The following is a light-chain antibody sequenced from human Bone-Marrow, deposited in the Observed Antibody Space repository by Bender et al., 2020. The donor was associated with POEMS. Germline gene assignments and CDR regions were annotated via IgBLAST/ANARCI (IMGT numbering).Light chain of an antibody. CDR3: SSYAGSDNFV. CDR2: KVT. Sequence: QSALTQPPSASGSPGQSVTISCTGSSDDVGGYDYVSWYQQHPGKAPKLVIYKVTERPSGVPGRFSGSKSGNTASLDGSGLQADDEAEYYCSSYAGSDNFVFGTGTKVTV. CDR1: SDDVGGYDY. V-gene: IGLV2-8*01. J-gene: IGLJ1*01.